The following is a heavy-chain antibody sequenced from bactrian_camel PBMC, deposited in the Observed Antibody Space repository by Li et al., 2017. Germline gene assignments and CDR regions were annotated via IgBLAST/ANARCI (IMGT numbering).Heavy chain of an antibody. D-gene: IGHD6*01. CDR1: AYTPANVR. Sequence: HVQLVESGGGSVQAGGSPRLGCAFDAYTPANVRMAWFRQAPGKEREGVARIATGSGNTYYADSVKGRFTISQDNAKNTVYLQMNNLKPEDTAMYYCAADKYNLQLARYYNHWGRGTQVTVS. J-gene: IGHJ4*01. CDR3: AADKYNLQLARYYNH. V-gene: IGHV3S63*01. CDR2: IATGSGNT.